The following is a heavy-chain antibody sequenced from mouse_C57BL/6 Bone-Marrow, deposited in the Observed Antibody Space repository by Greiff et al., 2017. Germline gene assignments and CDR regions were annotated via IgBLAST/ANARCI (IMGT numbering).Heavy chain of an antibody. CDR1: GYTFTGYW. CDR2: IDPSDSET. D-gene: IGHD4-1*01. V-gene: IGHV1-52*01. Sequence: QVQLQQPGAELVRPGSSVKLSCKASGYTFTGYWMHWVKQRPIQGLEWIGNIDPSDSETHYNQKFKDKATLTVDKSSSTAYMKFSSLKSEDSAVYYCARDLGDYWGQGTTLTVSS. CDR3: ARDLGDY. J-gene: IGHJ2*01.